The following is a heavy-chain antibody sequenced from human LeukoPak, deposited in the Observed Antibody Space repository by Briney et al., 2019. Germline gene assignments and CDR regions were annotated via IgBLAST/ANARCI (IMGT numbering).Heavy chain of an antibody. CDR3: ARHYLYDTSGDGTYYFDY. CDR2: IYHSGST. V-gene: IGHV4-38-2*02. Sequence: PSETLSLTCIASGYSINSGYHWGWIRQPPGKGLEWIGSIYHSGSTYYNPSLKSRVTISIDTSKNQFSLKLRSVTAADTAVYYCARHYLYDTSGDGTYYFDYWGQGTLVTVSS. D-gene: IGHD3-22*01. CDR1: GYSINSGYH. J-gene: IGHJ4*02.